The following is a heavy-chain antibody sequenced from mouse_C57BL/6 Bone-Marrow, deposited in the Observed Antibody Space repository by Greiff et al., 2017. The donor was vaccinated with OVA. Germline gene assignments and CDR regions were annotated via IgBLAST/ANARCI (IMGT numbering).Heavy chain of an antibody. CDR3: ARWYYYGSGDY. J-gene: IGHJ2*01. CDR1: GYAFSSSW. D-gene: IGHD1-1*01. Sequence: QVQLQQSGPELVKPGASVKISCKASGYAFSSSWMNWVKQRPGKGLEWIGRIYPGDGDTNYNGKFKGKATLTADKSSSTAYMQLSSLTSEDSAVYFCARWYYYGSGDYWGQGTTLTVSS. V-gene: IGHV1-82*01. CDR2: IYPGDGDT.